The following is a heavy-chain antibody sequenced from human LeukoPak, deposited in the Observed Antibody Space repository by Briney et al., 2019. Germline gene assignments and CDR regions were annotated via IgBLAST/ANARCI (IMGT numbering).Heavy chain of an antibody. V-gene: IGHV1-69*13. D-gene: IGHD3-3*01. CDR3: ARADITIFGVVISLAFDI. Sequence: SVKVSCKASGGTFSSYAISWVRQAPGQGLEWMGGIIPIFGTANYAQKFQGRVTITADESTSTAYMEQSSLRSEDTAVYYCARADITIFGVVISLAFDIWGQGTMVTVSS. J-gene: IGHJ3*02. CDR2: IIPIFGTA. CDR1: GGTFSSYA.